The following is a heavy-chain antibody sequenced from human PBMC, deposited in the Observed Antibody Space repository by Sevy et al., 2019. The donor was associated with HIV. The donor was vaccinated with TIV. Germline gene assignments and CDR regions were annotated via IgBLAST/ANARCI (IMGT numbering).Heavy chain of an antibody. CDR2: IQHNGTAK. V-gene: IGHV3-7*01. CDR3: ARDEGGLYAY. CDR1: GFTLSKFW. J-gene: IGHJ4*02. Sequence: GGSLRLSCSASGFTLSKFWMGWVRQAPGKGLEWVANIQHNGTAKYYVDSVKGRFTISRDNARNSLFLQLNNLRVGDTALYYCARDEGGLYAYWGQGALVTVSS. D-gene: IGHD3-16*01.